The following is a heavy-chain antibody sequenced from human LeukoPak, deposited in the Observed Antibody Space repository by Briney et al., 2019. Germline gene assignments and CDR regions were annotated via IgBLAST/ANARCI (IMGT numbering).Heavy chain of an antibody. CDR2: IYYSGST. J-gene: IGHJ5*02. V-gene: IGHV4-39*07. Sequence: SETLSLTCTVSGGSISSSSYYWGWIRQPPGKGLEWIGSIYYSGSTYYNPSLKSRVTISVDTSKNQFSLKLSSVTAADTAVYYCARVELHNWFDPWGQGTLVTVSS. D-gene: IGHD3-10*01. CDR1: GGSISSSSYY. CDR3: ARVELHNWFDP.